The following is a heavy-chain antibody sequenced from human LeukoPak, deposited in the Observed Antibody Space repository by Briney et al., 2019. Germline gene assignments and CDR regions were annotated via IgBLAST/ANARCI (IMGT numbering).Heavy chain of an antibody. Sequence: GRSLRLSCAASGFTFSSYGMHWVRQAPGKGLEWVAVISYDGSNKYYADSVKGRFTISRDNSKNTLYLQMNSLRAEDTAVYYCARGDYDYVWGSHIDYWGQGTLVTVSS. CDR1: GFTFSSYG. CDR3: ARGDYDYVWGSHIDY. J-gene: IGHJ4*02. CDR2: ISYDGSNK. V-gene: IGHV3-30*03. D-gene: IGHD3-16*01.